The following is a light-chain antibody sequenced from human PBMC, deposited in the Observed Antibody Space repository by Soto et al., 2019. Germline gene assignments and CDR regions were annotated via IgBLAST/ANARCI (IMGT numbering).Light chain of an antibody. CDR1: QSISSW. Sequence: DIQMTQSPSTLSASVEDRVTITCRASQSISSWLAWYQQKPGKAPKLLIYKASSLESGVPSRFSGSGSGTEFTLTISSLQPDDFATYYCQQYNSYSLTFGGGTKVDI. CDR2: KAS. J-gene: IGKJ4*01. CDR3: QQYNSYSLT. V-gene: IGKV1-5*03.